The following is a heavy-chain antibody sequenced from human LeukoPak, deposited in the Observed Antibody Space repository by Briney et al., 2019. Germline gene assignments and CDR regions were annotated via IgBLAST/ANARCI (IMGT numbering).Heavy chain of an antibody. CDR2: IKPDGGQR. Sequence: PGGSLRLSCSGSGFTFGTYWMSWVRQAPGKGLEWVANIKPDGGQRYYVDSVKGRFTISRDNAKNSLYLQMDNLRAEGTAVYFCARDRESNWYPFLDCWGQGTLVTVSS. CDR1: GFTFGTYW. V-gene: IGHV3-7*03. CDR3: ARDRESNWYPFLDC. J-gene: IGHJ4*02. D-gene: IGHD1-20*01.